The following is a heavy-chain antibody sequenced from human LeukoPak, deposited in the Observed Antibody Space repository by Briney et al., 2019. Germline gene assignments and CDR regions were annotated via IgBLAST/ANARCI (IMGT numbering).Heavy chain of an antibody. CDR1: GGSFSGYY. D-gene: IGHD3-10*01. J-gene: IGHJ6*03. Sequence: SETLSLTCAVYGGSFSGYYWSWIRQPPGKGLEWIGEINHSGSTNYNPSLKSRVTISVDTSKNQFSLKLSSVTAADTAVYYCARGYPITMVRGVIPTHYYYYMDVWGKGTTVTVSS. CDR3: ARGYPITMVRGVIPTHYYYYMDV. V-gene: IGHV4-34*01. CDR2: INHSGST.